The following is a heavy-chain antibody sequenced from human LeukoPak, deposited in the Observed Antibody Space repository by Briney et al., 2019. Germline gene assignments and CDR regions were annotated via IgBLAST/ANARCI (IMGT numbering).Heavy chain of an antibody. CDR3: AKECDYSPGHKFDL. CDR1: GFTFNNYL. D-gene: IGHD3-10*01. V-gene: IGHV3-23*01. Sequence: GGSLRLSCAASGFTFNNYLMSWVRQAPRKGLERVSVLFTGGGRTLYADSVKGRFTISGDTSRTTLYLQMNGLRAEDTAVYYCAKECDYSPGHKFDLWGQGTLVTVSS. CDR2: LFTGGGRT. J-gene: IGHJ4*02.